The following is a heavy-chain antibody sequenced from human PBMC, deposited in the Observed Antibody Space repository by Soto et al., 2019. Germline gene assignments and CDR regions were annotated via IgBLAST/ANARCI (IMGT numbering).Heavy chain of an antibody. Sequence: QVQLVESGGGVVQPGRSLRLSCAASGFTFSSYGMHWVRQAPGKGLEWVAVISYDGSNKYYADSVKDRFTISRDNSKNTLYLQMNSLRAEDTAVYYCANSVRVGGSGSPGDYYYYYGMDVWGQGTTVTVSS. CDR2: ISYDGSNK. V-gene: IGHV3-30*18. J-gene: IGHJ6*02. CDR3: ANSVRVGGSGSPGDYYYYYGMDV. CDR1: GFTFSSYG. D-gene: IGHD3-10*01.